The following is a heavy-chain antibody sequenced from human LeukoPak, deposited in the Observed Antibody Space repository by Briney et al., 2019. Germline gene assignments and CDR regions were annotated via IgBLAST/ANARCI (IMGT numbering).Heavy chain of an antibody. V-gene: IGHV4-34*01. CDR1: GGSFSGYY. CDR3: ARGYYYYYYMDV. Sequence: SETLSLTCAVYGGSFSGYYWSWIRQPPGKGLEWIGEINHSGSTNYNPSLKSRVTISVDTSKNQFSLKLSSVTAADTAVYYCARGYYYYYYMDVWGKGTTVTISS. CDR2: INHSGST. J-gene: IGHJ6*03.